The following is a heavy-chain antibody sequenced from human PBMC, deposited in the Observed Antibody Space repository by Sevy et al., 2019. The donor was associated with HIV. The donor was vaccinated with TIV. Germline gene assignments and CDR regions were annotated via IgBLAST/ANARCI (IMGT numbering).Heavy chain of an antibody. CDR2: INHSGST. CDR3: ARGGDKDTAMAPYYFDY. V-gene: IGHV4-34*01. CDR1: GGSFSGYY. D-gene: IGHD5-18*01. Sequence: SETLSLTCAVYGGSFSGYYWSWIRQPPGKGLEWIGEINHSGSTNYNPSLKSRVTISVDTSKNKFSLKLSSVTAADTAVYYCARGGDKDTAMAPYYFDYWGQGTLVTVSS. J-gene: IGHJ4*02.